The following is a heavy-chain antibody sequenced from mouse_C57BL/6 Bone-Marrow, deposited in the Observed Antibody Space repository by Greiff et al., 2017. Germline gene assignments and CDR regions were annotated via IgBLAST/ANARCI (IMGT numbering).Heavy chain of an antibody. CDR1: GFTFSDYY. CDR3: ARQGNYYGSSYAMDY. J-gene: IGHJ4*01. CDR2: ISNGGGST. V-gene: IGHV5-12*01. Sequence: EVMLVESGGGLVQPGGSLKLSCAASGFTFSDYYMYWVRQTPEKRLEWVAYISNGGGSTYYPDTVKGRSTISRDNAKNTLYLQMSRLKSEDTAMYYCARQGNYYGSSYAMDYWGQGTSVTVSS. D-gene: IGHD1-1*01.